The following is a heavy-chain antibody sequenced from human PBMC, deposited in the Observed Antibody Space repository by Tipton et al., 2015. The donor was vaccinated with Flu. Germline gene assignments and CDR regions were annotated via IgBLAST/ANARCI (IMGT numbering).Heavy chain of an antibody. J-gene: IGHJ6*02. CDR2: IYYSGST. CDR3: ARELNYGMDV. Sequence: LRLSCTVSGGSISSYYWSWIRQPPGKGLEWIGYIYYSGSTNYNPSLKSRVTISVDTSKNQFSLKLSSVTAAATAVYYCARELNYGMDVWGQGTTVTVSS. CDR1: GGSISSYY. V-gene: IGHV4-59*01.